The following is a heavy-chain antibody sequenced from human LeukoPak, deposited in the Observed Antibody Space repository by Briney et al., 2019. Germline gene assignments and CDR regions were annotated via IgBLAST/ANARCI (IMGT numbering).Heavy chain of an antibody. CDR1: GFTFSNYW. CDR2: ISGSGGST. Sequence: PGGSLRLSCEASGFTFSNYWMSWVRQAPGKGLEWVSAISGSGGSTYYADSVKGRFTISRDNSKNTLYLQMNSLRAEDTAVYYCAKDSSVVVVAARIDAFDIWGQGTMVTVSS. CDR3: AKDSSVVVVAARIDAFDI. V-gene: IGHV3-23*01. J-gene: IGHJ3*02. D-gene: IGHD2-15*01.